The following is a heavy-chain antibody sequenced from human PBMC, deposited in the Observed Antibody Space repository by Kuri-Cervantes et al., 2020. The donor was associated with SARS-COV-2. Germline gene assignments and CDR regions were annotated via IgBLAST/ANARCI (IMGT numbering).Heavy chain of an antibody. CDR3: AKDGKTYYDYWSNLYPNNAYRYYYMDV. V-gene: IGHV1-8*03. CDR2: MNPNSGNT. CDR1: GYTFTSYG. J-gene: IGHJ6*03. D-gene: IGHD3-3*01. Sequence: ASVKVSCKASGYTFTSYGISWVRQATGQGLEWMGWMNPNSGNTGYAQKFQGRVTITRNTSISTAYMELSSLRSEDTAVYYCAKDGKTYYDYWSNLYPNNAYRYYYMDVWGQGTMVTVSS.